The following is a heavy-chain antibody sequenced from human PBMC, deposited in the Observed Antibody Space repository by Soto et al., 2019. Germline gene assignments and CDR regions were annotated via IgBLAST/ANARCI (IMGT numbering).Heavy chain of an antibody. CDR2: ISAYNGNT. V-gene: IGHV1-18*01. CDR3: SRGGRDGMDV. J-gene: IGHJ6*02. D-gene: IGHD3-10*01. CDR1: GFTFTTYG. Sequence: QVQLVQSGAEVKKPGASVKVSCKASGFTFTTYGFTWVRQAPGQGLEWMGWISAYNGNTNYAQKFQGRVTMTTDTSTSTVYLELRSLTSDDTAVYYCSRGGRDGMDVWGQGTTVTLSS.